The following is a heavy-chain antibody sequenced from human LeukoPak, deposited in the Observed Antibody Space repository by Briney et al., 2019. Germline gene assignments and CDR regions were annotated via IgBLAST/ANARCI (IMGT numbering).Heavy chain of an antibody. CDR2: IYYSGST. Sequence: SETLSLTCTVSGGSISSGDYYWSWIRQPPGKGLEWIGYIYYSGSTYYNPSLKSRVTISVDTSKNQFSLKLSSVTAADTAVYYRARELRYDFWSGYKTHFDYWGQGTLVTVSS. D-gene: IGHD3-3*01. V-gene: IGHV4-30-4*01. CDR3: ARELRYDFWSGYKTHFDY. CDR1: GGSISSGDYY. J-gene: IGHJ4*02.